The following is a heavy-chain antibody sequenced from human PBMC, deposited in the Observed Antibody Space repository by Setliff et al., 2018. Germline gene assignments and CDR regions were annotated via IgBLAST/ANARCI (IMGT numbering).Heavy chain of an antibody. CDR2: IKQDGSEK. CDR1: GFTFSSYW. CDR3: AKGVVVAATGAKYYYYYYMDV. J-gene: IGHJ6*03. V-gene: IGHV3-7*01. D-gene: IGHD2-15*01. Sequence: GGSLRLSCAASGFTFSSYWMSWVRQAPGKGLEWVANIKQDGSEKYYVDSVKGRFTISRDNAKNSLYLQMNSLRAEDTAVYYCAKGVVVAATGAKYYYYYYMDVWGKGTTVTVSS.